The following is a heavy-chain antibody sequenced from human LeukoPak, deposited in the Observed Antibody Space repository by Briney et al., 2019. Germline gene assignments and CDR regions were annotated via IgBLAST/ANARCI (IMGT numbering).Heavy chain of an antibody. V-gene: IGHV1-69*04. D-gene: IGHD6-19*01. CDR1: GGTFSSYA. Sequence: GASVKVSCKASGGTFSSYAISWVRQAPGQGLEWMGRIIPILGIANYAQKFQGRVTITADKSTSTAYMELSSLRSEDTAVYYCAREPRGSGIAVAGSLNYGWFDPWGQGTLVTVSS. CDR2: IIPILGIA. CDR3: AREPRGSGIAVAGSLNYGWFDP. J-gene: IGHJ5*02.